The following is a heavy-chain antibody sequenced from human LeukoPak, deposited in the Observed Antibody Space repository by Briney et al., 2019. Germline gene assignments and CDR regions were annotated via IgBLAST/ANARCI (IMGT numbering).Heavy chain of an antibody. V-gene: IGHV5-51*01. D-gene: IGHD1-7*01. J-gene: IGHJ4*02. CDR1: GYSFASYW. CDR2: IYPGDSDT. Sequence: GESLKISCKGSGYSFASYWIGWVRQMPGKGLEWMGIIYPGDSDTRYSPSLQGQVTISVDKSTRTAYLQWSSLKASDTAMYYCARALNWNYRPDYWGQGTLVTVSS. CDR3: ARALNWNYRPDY.